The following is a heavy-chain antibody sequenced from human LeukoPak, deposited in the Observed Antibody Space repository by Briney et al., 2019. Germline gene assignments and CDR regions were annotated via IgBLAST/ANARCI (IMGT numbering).Heavy chain of an antibody. CDR1: GFTFSGYW. CDR3: ARYSSGWY. CDR2: IKQDGSEK. Sequence: GSLRLSCAASGFTFSGYWMSWVRQAPGKGLEWVANIKQDGSEKYYVDSVKGRFTISRDNAKNSLYLQMSSLRAEDTAVYYCARYSSGWYWGQGALVTVSS. J-gene: IGHJ4*02. V-gene: IGHV3-7*02. D-gene: IGHD6-19*01.